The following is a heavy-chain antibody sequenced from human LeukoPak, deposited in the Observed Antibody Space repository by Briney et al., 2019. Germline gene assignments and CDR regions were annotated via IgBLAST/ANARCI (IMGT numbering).Heavy chain of an antibody. J-gene: IGHJ2*01. CDR2: IVTADDI. D-gene: IGHD3-9*01. Sequence: GGSLRLSCTASVFTFRRYDMHWVRQTPGKGLEWVSAIVTADDIYYAASVVGRFTVSRDDAESSFYLQMNSLRVGDTAVYYCAGSDTTGYSPREWDYWYFDLWGRGTLVTVSS. CDR1: VFTFRRYD. CDR3: AGSDTTGYSPREWDYWYFDL. V-gene: IGHV3-13*04.